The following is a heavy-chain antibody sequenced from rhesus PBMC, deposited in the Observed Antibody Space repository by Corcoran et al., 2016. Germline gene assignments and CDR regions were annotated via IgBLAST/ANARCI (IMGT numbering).Heavy chain of an antibody. CDR3: SREAGTIFDY. D-gene: IGHD1-20*01. CDR1: GGSISDDYY. J-gene: IGHJ4*01. CDR2: IYGGGGGT. V-gene: IGHV4-106*01. Sequence: QVQLQESGPGLVKPSETLSLTCTVSGGSISDDYYWSWIRQPPGKGLEWIGYIYGGGGGTNYNPSLKNRVTISMDTSKNQFSLKLNSVTAADTAIYYCSREAGTIFDYWGQGVLVTVSS.